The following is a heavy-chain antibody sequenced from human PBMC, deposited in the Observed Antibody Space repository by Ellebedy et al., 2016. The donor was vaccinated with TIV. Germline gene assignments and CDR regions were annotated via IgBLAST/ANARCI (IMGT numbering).Heavy chain of an antibody. D-gene: IGHD4-23*01. CDR1: GGPISSYY. CDR3: ARHESLGYGGNDY. Sequence: MPSETLSLTCTVSGGPISSYYWSWTRQPPGKGLEWIGYIYYSGSTNYNPSLKSRVTISADTSKNQFSLKLSSVTAADTAVYYCARHESLGYGGNDYWGQGTLVTVSS. CDR2: IYYSGST. V-gene: IGHV4-59*08. J-gene: IGHJ4*02.